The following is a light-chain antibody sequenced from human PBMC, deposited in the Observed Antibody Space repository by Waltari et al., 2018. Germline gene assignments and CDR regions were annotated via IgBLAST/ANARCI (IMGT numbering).Light chain of an antibody. CDR1: QSVSTSY. CDR3: KQYASSPYT. CDR2: GAS. V-gene: IGKV3-20*01. Sequence: EIVLRQSAGTLSLSLGVRATLSCRASQSVSTSYFAWYQQKPGQAPRLLIYGASSRATGIPDRFSGSGSGTDFTLTISRLEPEDFAVYYCKQYASSPYTFGQGTKLEIK. J-gene: IGKJ2*01.